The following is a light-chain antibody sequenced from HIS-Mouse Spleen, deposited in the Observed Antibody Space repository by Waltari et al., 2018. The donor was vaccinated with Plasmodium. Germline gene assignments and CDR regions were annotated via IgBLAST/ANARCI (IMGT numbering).Light chain of an antibody. J-gene: IGLJ3*02. CDR2: KDS. CDR3: QSADSSGTPNWV. Sequence: SYELTQPPSVSVSPGQTARITCSGDALPKQYAYWYQQKPGQAPVLVIYKDSARPSGIPERFSGSSSGTTLTLTISGVQAEDEADYYCQSADSSGTPNWVFGGGTKLTVL. CDR1: ALPKQY. V-gene: IGLV3-25*03.